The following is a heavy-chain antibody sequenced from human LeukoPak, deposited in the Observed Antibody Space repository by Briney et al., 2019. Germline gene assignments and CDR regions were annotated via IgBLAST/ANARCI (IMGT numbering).Heavy chain of an antibody. Sequence: GGSLRLSCAASGFTFDDYAMHWVRQAPGKGLEWVSGISWNSGSVGYADSVKGRFTISRDNAKNSLYLQMNSLRAEDTALYYCAKGARGSYYFDYGGQGPLVTVPS. CDR2: ISWNSGSV. V-gene: IGHV3-9*01. CDR3: AKGARGSYYFDY. CDR1: GFTFDDYA. J-gene: IGHJ4*02. D-gene: IGHD3-10*01.